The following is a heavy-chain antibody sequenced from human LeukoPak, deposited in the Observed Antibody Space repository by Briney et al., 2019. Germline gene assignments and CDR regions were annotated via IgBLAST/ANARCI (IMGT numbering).Heavy chain of an antibody. CDR2: ISGSGGST. D-gene: IGHD3-22*01. CDR3: VKKDVGYFPFDC. CDR1: GFTFSSYA. V-gene: IGHV3-23*01. Sequence: PGGSLRLSCAASGFTFSSYAMSWVRQAPGKGLEWVSAISGSGGSTYYADSVKGRFTISRDNSKNTLYLQMNSLRVEDTAVYYCVKKDVGYFPFDCWGQGTLVTISS. J-gene: IGHJ4*02.